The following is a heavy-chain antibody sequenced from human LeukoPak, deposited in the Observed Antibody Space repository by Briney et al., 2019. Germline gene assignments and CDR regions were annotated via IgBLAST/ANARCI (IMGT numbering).Heavy chain of an antibody. CDR1: GDSIRNAGYY. V-gene: IGHV4-31*03. CDR2: IYNSGNT. CDR3: ARGPPFSQLEPSGVAD. Sequence: SETLSLTCTVSGDSIRNAGYYWTWIPQFPGKGLDWIVYIYNSGNTFYNPSLRNRVTISVDTAKNHFSLNLMSRPDADTAVYYCARGPPFSQLEPSGVADWGQGTLVTVSS. J-gene: IGHJ4*02. D-gene: IGHD1-1*01.